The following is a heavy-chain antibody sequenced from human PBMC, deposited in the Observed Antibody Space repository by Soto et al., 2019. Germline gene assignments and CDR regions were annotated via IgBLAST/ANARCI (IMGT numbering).Heavy chain of an antibody. Sequence: GASVQVSCKVSGYTFTNYGINWVRQAPGQGLEWVGWFNPANRNTNYAQKFQDRVSMTTDTSTNTAYMELRGLRSDDTAVYYCARVRFGDPFDFWGQGTLVTVSS. V-gene: IGHV1-18*01. CDR1: GYTFTNYG. J-gene: IGHJ4*02. D-gene: IGHD2-21*02. CDR3: ARVRFGDPFDF. CDR2: FNPANRNT.